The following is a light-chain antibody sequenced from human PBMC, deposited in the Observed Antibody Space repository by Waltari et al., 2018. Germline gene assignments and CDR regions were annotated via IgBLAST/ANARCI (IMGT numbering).Light chain of an antibody. CDR1: QSVGRT. Sequence: IVLTQSPGTLSLSPGERPTLSCRASQSVGRTLAWYQQKPGQAPRLLIYGASIRATGIPDRFSGGGSGTDFSLGINRLEPEDFAVYYCQHYVSLPATFGQGTKVEIK. J-gene: IGKJ1*01. CDR3: QHYVSLPAT. V-gene: IGKV3-20*01. CDR2: GAS.